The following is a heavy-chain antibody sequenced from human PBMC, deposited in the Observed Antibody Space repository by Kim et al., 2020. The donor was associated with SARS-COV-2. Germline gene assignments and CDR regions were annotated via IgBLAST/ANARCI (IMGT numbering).Heavy chain of an antibody. J-gene: IGHJ4*02. V-gene: IGHV3-23*01. D-gene: IGHD3-10*01. Sequence: KGRFTISRDNSKNTLYLQMNSLRAEDTAVYYCAKDLPSTSPMVRGVIPHDWGQGTLVTVSS. CDR3: AKDLPSTSPMVRGVIPHD.